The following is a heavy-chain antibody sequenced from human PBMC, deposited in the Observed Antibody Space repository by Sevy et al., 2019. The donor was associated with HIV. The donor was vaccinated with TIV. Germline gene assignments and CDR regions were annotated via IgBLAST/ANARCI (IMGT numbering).Heavy chain of an antibody. D-gene: IGHD2-2*02. Sequence: ASVKVSCKVSGYTVTELSMHWVRQAPGKGLEWMGGFDSDDGETIYSQKFQGRVTMTEDTSTDTAYMELSSLRSEDTAVYYCARYLAIYFDCWGQGTMVTVSS. V-gene: IGHV1-24*01. J-gene: IGHJ4*02. CDR2: FDSDDGET. CDR3: ARYLAIYFDC. CDR1: GYTVTELS.